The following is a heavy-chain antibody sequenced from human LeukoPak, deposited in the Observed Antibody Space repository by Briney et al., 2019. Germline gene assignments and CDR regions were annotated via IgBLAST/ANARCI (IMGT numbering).Heavy chain of an antibody. D-gene: IGHD1-7*01. V-gene: IGHV1-24*01. Sequence: ASVKVSCKVSGYTLTELSMHWVRQAPGKGLEWMGGFDPEDGETIYAQKFQGRVTMTEDTSTDTAYMELSSLRSEDTAVYYCATSNWNYGWFDPWGQGTLVTVSS. CDR3: ATSNWNYGWFDP. CDR1: GYTLTELS. CDR2: FDPEDGET. J-gene: IGHJ5*02.